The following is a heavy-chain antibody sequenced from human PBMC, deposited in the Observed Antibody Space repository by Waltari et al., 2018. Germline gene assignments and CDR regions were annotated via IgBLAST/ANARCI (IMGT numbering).Heavy chain of an antibody. CDR1: GGSFTTYY. V-gene: IGHV4-34*02. CDR3: ARHGGYAQDL. D-gene: IGHD5-12*01. CDR2: IRHGGSA. Sequence: QVQLQQWGAGLVKPSETLSLTCAFYGGSFTTYYWSWIRQSPGKGLAWVGQIRHGGSAYYTPALKSRVTMSLDTSKNQLSLKMTSVTAADTAVYYCARHGGYAQDLWGRGTLVTVSS. J-gene: IGHJ2*01.